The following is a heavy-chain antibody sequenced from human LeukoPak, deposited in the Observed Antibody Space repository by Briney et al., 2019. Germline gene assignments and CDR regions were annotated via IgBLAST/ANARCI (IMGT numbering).Heavy chain of an antibody. Sequence: GESLRISCKGSGYSFTSYWIGWVRQMPGKGLEWMGIIYPGDSDTRYSPSFQGQVTISADQSISTAYLQWSSLKASDTAMYYCARRKGRYCSSTSCLATWFDPWGQGTLVTVSS. J-gene: IGHJ5*02. D-gene: IGHD2-2*01. V-gene: IGHV5-51*01. CDR1: GYSFTSYW. CDR3: ARRKGRYCSSTSCLATWFDP. CDR2: IYPGDSDT.